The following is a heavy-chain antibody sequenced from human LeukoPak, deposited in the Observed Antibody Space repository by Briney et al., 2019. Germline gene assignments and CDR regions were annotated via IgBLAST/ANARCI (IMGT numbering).Heavy chain of an antibody. Sequence: SEILSLTCTVSGGSISSHYWSWIRQPPGKGLEWIGYIYYSGSTNYNPSLKSRVTISVDTSKNQFSLKPSSVTAADTAVYYCARPYYYDSRIDPWGQGTLVTVSS. J-gene: IGHJ5*02. V-gene: IGHV4-59*11. D-gene: IGHD3-22*01. CDR1: GGSISSHY. CDR3: ARPYYYDSRIDP. CDR2: IYYSGST.